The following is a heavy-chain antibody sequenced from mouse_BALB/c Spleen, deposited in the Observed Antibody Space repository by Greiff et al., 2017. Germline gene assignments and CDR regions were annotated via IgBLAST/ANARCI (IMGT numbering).Heavy chain of an antibody. CDR3: ARPIGTTRFAY. D-gene: IGHD2-14*01. J-gene: IGHJ3*01. V-gene: IGHV5-9-3*01. Sequence: DVKLVESGGGLVKPGGSLKLSCAASGFTFSSYAMSWVRQTPEKRLEWVATISSGGSYTYYPDSVKGRFTISRDNAKNTLYLQMSSLRSEDTAMYYCARPIGTTRFAYWGQGTLVTVSA. CDR1: GFTFSSYA. CDR2: ISSGGSYT.